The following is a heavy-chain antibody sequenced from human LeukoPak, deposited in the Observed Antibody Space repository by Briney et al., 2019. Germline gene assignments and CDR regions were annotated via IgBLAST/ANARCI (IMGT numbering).Heavy chain of an antibody. CDR1: GFTFNRYS. CDR3: ARVSYDILTGYSYIDY. J-gene: IGHJ4*02. Sequence: GSLRLPCSASGFTFNRYSMNWVRQAPGKGLEWVSSIRSSSSYIYYADSVKGRFTISRDNAKNSLYLQMNSLRAEDTAVYYCARVSYDILTGYSYIDYWGQGTLVTVSS. CDR2: IRSSSSYI. V-gene: IGHV3-21*01. D-gene: IGHD3-9*01.